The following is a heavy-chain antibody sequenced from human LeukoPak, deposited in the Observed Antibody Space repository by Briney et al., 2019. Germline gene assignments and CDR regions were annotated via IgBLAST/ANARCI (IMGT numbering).Heavy chain of an antibody. J-gene: IGHJ4*02. CDR3: ARRLTTSQDLDY. CDR2: INPNSGDT. V-gene: IGHV1-2*02. D-gene: IGHD2-2*01. Sequence: ASVKVSCKASGYTFTGHYMYWVRQAPGQGLGWMGWINPNSGDTNYAQKFQGRGTMTRDTSISTAYMYLNRLTSDDTAVYYCARRLTTSQDLDYWGQGTLVTVSS. CDR1: GYTFTGHY.